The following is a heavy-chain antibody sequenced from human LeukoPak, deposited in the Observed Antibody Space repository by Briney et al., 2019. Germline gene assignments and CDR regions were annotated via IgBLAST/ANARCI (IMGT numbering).Heavy chain of an antibody. J-gene: IGHJ4*02. CDR1: GFTFNTYG. V-gene: IGHV3-30*18. D-gene: IGHD3-3*01. Sequence: SGGSLRLSCAASGFTFNTYGMHWVRQAPGKGLEWVAVISYDGSNKYYVDSVKGRFTISRDNSKNPLYLQMTSLRAEDTAVYYCAKEIRWRFDYWGQGTLVTVSS. CDR2: ISYDGSNK. CDR3: AKEIRWRFDY.